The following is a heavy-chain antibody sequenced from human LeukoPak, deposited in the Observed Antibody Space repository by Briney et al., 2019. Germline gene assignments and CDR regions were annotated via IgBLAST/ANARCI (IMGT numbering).Heavy chain of an antibody. D-gene: IGHD3-22*01. CDR2: IYSGGST. CDR3: ARSLLYDTSV. Sequence: GGSLRLSCAVFGFTVSSNYMSWVRQAPGKGLEWVSVIYSGGSTYYADSVKGRFTISRDDSKNTLYLQMNSLRAEDTAVYYCARSLLYDTSVWGQGTLVTVSS. CDR1: GFTVSSNY. J-gene: IGHJ4*02. V-gene: IGHV3-66*01.